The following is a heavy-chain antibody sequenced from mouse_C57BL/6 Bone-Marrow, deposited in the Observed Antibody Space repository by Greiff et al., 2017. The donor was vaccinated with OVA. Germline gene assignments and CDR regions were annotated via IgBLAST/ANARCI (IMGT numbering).Heavy chain of an antibody. D-gene: IGHD2-2*01. CDR2: ISSGGSYT. Sequence: EVKVVESGGDLVKPGGSLKLSCAASGFTFSSYGMSWVRQTPDKRLEWVATISSGGSYTYYPDSVKGRFTISRDNAKNTLYLQMSNLKSEDTAMYYCARRGYPWFAYWGQGTLVTVSA. CDR3: ARRGYPWFAY. J-gene: IGHJ3*01. V-gene: IGHV5-6*02. CDR1: GFTFSSYG.